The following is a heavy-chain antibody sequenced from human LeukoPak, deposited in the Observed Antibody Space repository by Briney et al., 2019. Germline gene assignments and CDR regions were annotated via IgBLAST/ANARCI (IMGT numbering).Heavy chain of an antibody. Sequence: PGGSLRLSCAASGFTFSSYSMNWVRQAPGKGLEWVSSISSSSLYIYYADSVKGRFTISRDNAEKSLFLQMNSLRAEDTAVYYCGRDDWGPADYWGQGTLVTVSS. CDR1: GFTFSSYS. CDR3: GRDDWGPADY. CDR2: ISSSSLYI. J-gene: IGHJ4*02. V-gene: IGHV3-21*01. D-gene: IGHD3-9*01.